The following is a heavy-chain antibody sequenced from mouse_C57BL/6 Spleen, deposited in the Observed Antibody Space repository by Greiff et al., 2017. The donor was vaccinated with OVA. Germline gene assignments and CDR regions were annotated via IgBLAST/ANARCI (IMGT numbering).Heavy chain of an antibody. CDR2: SNPNYGTT. V-gene: IGHV1-39*01. D-gene: IGHD1-1*01. Sequence: EVQLQQSGPELVKPGASVKISCKASGYSFTDYNMNWVQQSNGKSLEWIGVSNPNYGTTSYNQKFKGKATLTVDQSSSTAYMQLNSLTSEDSAVDYCARGGYYGCSYGAMDYWGQGTSVTVSS. CDR3: ARGGYYGCSYGAMDY. CDR1: GYSFTDYN. J-gene: IGHJ4*01.